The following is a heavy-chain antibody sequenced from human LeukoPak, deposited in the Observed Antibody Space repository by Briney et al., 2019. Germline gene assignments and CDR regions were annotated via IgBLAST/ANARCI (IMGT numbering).Heavy chain of an antibody. CDR3: ARVHYASGTYFDY. CDR1: GFTVSTNY. D-gene: IGHD3-10*01. Sequence: PGGSLRLSCAASGFTVSTNYMSWVRQAPGKGLEWVSVIYSGSSTYYADSVKGRFTISRDNSNNTLLLQMNSLRAEDTAMYYCARVHYASGTYFDYWGQGTLVTVSS. CDR2: IYSGSST. V-gene: IGHV3-66*01. J-gene: IGHJ4*02.